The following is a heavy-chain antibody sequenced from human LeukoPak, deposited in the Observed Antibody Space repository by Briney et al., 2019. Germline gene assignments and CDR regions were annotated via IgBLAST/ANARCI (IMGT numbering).Heavy chain of an antibody. V-gene: IGHV4-30-4*01. CDR1: GGSISSGDYY. Sequence: PSETLSLTCTVSGGSISSGDYYWSWIRQPPGKGLEWIGYIYYSGSTYYNPSLKSRLTISIDTSKNQFSLKLSSVTAADTAVYYCARQAKYGDYGLVHWGQGTLVTVSS. CDR3: ARQAKYGDYGLVH. D-gene: IGHD4-17*01. CDR2: IYYSGST. J-gene: IGHJ4*02.